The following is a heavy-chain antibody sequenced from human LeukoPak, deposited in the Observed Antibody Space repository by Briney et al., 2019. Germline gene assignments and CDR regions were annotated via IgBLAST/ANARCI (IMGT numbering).Heavy chain of an antibody. D-gene: IGHD6-19*01. Sequence: PGRSLRLSCAASGLTFSSYAMAWVRQAPGKGLAWVTSTSYDGTNKYYADSVKGRFTISRDDSTNTLYLQMNSLRSDDSAVYYCATSVSVAENAFDIWGQGTMVTVSS. J-gene: IGHJ3*02. CDR1: GLTFSSYA. CDR3: ATSVSVAENAFDI. CDR2: TSYDGTNK. V-gene: IGHV3-30*04.